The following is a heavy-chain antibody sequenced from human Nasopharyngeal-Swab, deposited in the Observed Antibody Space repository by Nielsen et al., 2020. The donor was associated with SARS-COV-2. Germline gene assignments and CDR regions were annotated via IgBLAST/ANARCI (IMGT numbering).Heavy chain of an antibody. CDR1: GFTFSSYS. J-gene: IGHJ6*02. Sequence: GGSLRLSCAASGFTFSSYSMNWVSQAPGKGLEWVSSISSSSSYIYYADSVKGRFTISRDNAKNSLYLQMNSLRAEDTAVYYCARDRSVGYGMDVWGQGTTVTVSS. CDR3: ARDRSVGYGMDV. D-gene: IGHD2-15*01. CDR2: ISSSSSYI. V-gene: IGHV3-21*01.